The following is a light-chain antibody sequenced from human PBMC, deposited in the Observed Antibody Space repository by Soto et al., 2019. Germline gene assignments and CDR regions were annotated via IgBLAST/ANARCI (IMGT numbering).Light chain of an antibody. V-gene: IGKV1-27*01. CDR1: QGISNR. CDR2: AAS. Sequence: DIQMTQSPSSLSASVGDRVSITCRASQGISNRLAWYQQIPGKVPNLLIYAASTLQSGVPPRLCGSGSGTDFTLTISSLQPEDVATYYCQKYDSAPWTFGQGTTVEVK. CDR3: QKYDSAPWT. J-gene: IGKJ1*01.